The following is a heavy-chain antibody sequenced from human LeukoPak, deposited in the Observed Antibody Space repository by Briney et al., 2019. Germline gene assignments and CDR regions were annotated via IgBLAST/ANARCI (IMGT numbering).Heavy chain of an antibody. CDR2: ISHSGST. CDR1: GVSFSGYY. Sequence: SETLSLTCAVYGVSFSGYYLSWIRQPPGKGLEWIGEISHSGSTNYNPSLKSRVTISVDTSKNQFALKLSSVTAADTAVYYSARGDIVVVPSARSLYYYMDVWGKGTTVTVSS. D-gene: IGHD2-2*01. V-gene: IGHV4-34*01. J-gene: IGHJ6*03. CDR3: ARGDIVVVPSARSLYYYMDV.